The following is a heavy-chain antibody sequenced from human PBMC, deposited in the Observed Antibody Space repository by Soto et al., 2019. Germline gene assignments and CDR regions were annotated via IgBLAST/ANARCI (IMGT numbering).Heavy chain of an antibody. J-gene: IGHJ3*02. Sequence: GGSLRLSCAASGFTFSSYGMHWVRQAPGKGLEWVAVLWYDGSNKYYADSVKGRFTISRDNSKNTLYLQMNSLRAEDTAVYYCARDPLGGAHAFDIWGQGTMVTVSS. CDR1: GFTFSSYG. CDR3: ARDPLGGAHAFDI. CDR2: LWYDGSNK. D-gene: IGHD3-16*01. V-gene: IGHV3-33*01.